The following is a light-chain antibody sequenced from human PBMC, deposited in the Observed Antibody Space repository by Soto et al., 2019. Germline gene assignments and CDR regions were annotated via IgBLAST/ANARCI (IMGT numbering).Light chain of an antibody. Sequence: QSALTQPASVSGSPGQSITISCTGTSSDVGSYNYVSCYQQHPGKAPKHMNYEGSNRPSGVSNRFSSAKTANTASLTISGLQAENDGDYYCCSYAGSSIDYVFGDGTKVTVL. CDR1: SSDVGSYNY. CDR3: CSYAGSSIDYV. V-gene: IGLV2-14*01. CDR2: EGS. J-gene: IGLJ1*01.